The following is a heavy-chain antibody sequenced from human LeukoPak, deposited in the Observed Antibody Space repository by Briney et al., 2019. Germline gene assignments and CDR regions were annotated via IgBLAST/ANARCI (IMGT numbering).Heavy chain of an antibody. J-gene: IGHJ1*01. CDR1: GYTFTGYY. CDR3: ARDNGIGYCSSTSCYKHFQH. Sequence: ASVKVSRKASGYTFTGYYMHWVRQAPGQGLEWMGWINPNSGGTNYAQKFQGRVTMTRDTSISTAYMELSRLRSDDTAVYYCARDNGIGYCSSTSCYKHFQHWGQGTLVTVS. D-gene: IGHD2-2*02. CDR2: INPNSGGT. V-gene: IGHV1-2*02.